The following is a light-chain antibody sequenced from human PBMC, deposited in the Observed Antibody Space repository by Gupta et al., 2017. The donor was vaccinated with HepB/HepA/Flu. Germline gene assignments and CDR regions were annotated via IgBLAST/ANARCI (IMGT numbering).Light chain of an antibody. CDR3: QQYNNWPPGLT. Sequence: EIVMTQSPATLSVSPGERATLSCRASQSVSSNLAWYQQKPGQAPRLLIYGASTGATGIPARFSGSGSGTEFTLTISSLQSEDFAVYYCQQYNNWPPGLTFGGGTKVEIK. CDR2: GAS. V-gene: IGKV3-15*01. J-gene: IGKJ4*01. CDR1: QSVSSN.